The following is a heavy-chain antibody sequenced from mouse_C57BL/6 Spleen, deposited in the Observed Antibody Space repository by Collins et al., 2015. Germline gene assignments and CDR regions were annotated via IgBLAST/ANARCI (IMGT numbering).Heavy chain of an antibody. V-gene: IGHV9-1*02. CDR3: ARDRGRLRGFDY. D-gene: IGHD2-2*01. CDR2: INTYTGEP. Sequence: QIQLVQSGPELKKPGETVKISCKASGYTFTNYGMNWVKQAPGKGLKWMGWINTYTGEPTYADDFKGRFAFSLETSASTAYLQINNLKNEDMATYFCARDRGRLRGFDYWGQGTTLTVSS. CDR1: GYTFTNYG. J-gene: IGHJ2*01.